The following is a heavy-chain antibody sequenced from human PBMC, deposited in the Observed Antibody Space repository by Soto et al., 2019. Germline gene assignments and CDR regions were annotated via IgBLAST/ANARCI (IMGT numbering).Heavy chain of an antibody. CDR2: IVVGSGNT. Sequence: QMQLVQSGPEVKKPGTSVKVSCKASGFNFTSSAVQWVRQARGQRLEWLGWIVVGSGNTNYAQKFQERVNITRDMPKSTAYIELSSLRSEDTAVYYCAAEGRRWRYSSGWEGWGQGTLVTVSS. CDR3: AAEGRRWRYSSGWEG. D-gene: IGHD6-19*01. CDR1: GFNFTSSA. J-gene: IGHJ4*02. V-gene: IGHV1-58*01.